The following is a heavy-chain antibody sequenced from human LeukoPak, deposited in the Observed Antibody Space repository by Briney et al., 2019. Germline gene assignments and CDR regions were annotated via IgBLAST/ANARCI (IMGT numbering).Heavy chain of an antibody. CDR3: ARGARKSYDYGGFFDY. CDR1: AFTFSRYA. Sequence: GGSLRLSCAASAFTFSRYAMHWVRQAPGKGLEWVAVISYDGSNKYYVDSVEGRFTISRDNSKNIVYLQMNSLRAEDTAVFYCARGARKSYDYGGFFDYWGQGTLVTVSS. V-gene: IGHV3-30*04. CDR2: ISYDGSNK. D-gene: IGHD4-23*01. J-gene: IGHJ4*02.